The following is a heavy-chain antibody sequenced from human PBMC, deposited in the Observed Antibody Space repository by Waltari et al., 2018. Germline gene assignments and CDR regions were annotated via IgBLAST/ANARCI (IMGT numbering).Heavy chain of an antibody. CDR1: GFTFSGST. CDR3: TGGAVTGTDF. J-gene: IGHJ4*02. V-gene: IGHV3-73*01. D-gene: IGHD6-13*01. CDR2: NRSKPNNYAT. Sequence: EVQVVESGGGLVQPGGSLKLSCATSGFTFSGSTIHRVRQTSGKGLEWMCRNRSKPNNYATRYTASVEGRFTISRDDSENTAYLQMSSLMTEDTAVYYCTGGAVTGTDFWGQGTLVTVSS.